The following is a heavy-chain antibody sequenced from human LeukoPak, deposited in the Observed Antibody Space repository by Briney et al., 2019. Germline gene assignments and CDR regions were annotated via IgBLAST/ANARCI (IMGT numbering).Heavy chain of an antibody. CDR1: GFTFSDHF. CDR2: SRNKAYSYTT. V-gene: IGHV3-72*01. J-gene: IGHJ4*02. CDR3: TTRSPARYCSDGACYSSADY. D-gene: IGHD2-15*01. Sequence: PGGSLRLSCAASGFTFSDHFMDWVRQAPGKGLEWVGRSRNKAYSYTTEYAASVKGRFTISRDESKNSLYLQMSSLNTEDTAVYYCTTRSPARYCSDGACYSSADYWGQGTLVTVSS.